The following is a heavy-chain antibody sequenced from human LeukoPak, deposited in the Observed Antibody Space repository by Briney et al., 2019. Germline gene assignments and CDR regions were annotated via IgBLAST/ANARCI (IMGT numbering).Heavy chain of an antibody. CDR3: AKYNTMSYYYGMDV. D-gene: IGHD3-22*01. CDR2: ISGSGGST. CDR1: GSIFSNHA. Sequence: GGSLRLSCAASGSIFSNHAMSWVRQAPGKGLEWVSGISGSGGSTVYADSVKGRFTISRDNSKNTLYLQMNSLRAEDTALYYCAKYNTMSYYYGMDVWGQGTTVTVSS. J-gene: IGHJ6*02. V-gene: IGHV3-23*01.